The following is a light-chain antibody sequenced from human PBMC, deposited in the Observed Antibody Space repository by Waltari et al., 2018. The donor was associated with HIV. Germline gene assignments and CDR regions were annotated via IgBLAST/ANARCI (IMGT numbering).Light chain of an antibody. J-gene: IGLJ2*01. CDR3: AAWDDSLNGVV. Sequence: QSVLTQPPSASGTPGPRVTISCSGSSSNIGSNTVNWYQQLPGTAPKLLIYSNNPRPSGVADRFSASKSGTSASLAISGLQSGDEADYYWAAWDDSLNGVVFGGGTKLTVL. CDR1: SSNIGSNT. CDR2: SNN. V-gene: IGLV1-44*01.